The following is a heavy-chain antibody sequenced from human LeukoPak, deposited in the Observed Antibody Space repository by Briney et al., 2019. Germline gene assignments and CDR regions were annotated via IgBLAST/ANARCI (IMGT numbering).Heavy chain of an antibody. CDR2: INSDGSST. CDR1: GFTFSNYW. D-gene: IGHD4-17*01. J-gene: IGHJ4*02. Sequence: PGGSLRLSCAASGFTFSNYWMHWVRQAPGKGLVWVSRINSDGSSTTSADSVKGRFTISRDNAKSTLYLQMNSLRAEDTAVYYCAIGGATVIDYWGQGTLVTVSS. V-gene: IGHV3-74*01. CDR3: AIGGATVIDY.